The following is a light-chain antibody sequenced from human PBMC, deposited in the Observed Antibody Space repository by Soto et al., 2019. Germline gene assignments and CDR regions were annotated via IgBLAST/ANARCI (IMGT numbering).Light chain of an antibody. CDR2: DVN. J-gene: IGLJ2*01. CDR3: CSDAGSYTRV. CDR1: SSDVGGYNY. V-gene: IGLV2-11*01. Sequence: QSALTQPRSVSGSPGQSVTISCTGTSSDVGGYNYVSWYQQHPGKAPKLMIYDVNKRPSGVPDRFSGSKSGNTASLTISGLQAEDEADYCGCSDAGSYTRVFGGGTKLTVL.